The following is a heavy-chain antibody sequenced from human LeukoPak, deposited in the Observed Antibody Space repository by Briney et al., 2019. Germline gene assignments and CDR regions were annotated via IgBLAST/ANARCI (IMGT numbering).Heavy chain of an antibody. CDR3: AKDQRYNGSYYDFDY. D-gene: IGHD1-26*01. CDR1: GFTFSSYA. CDR2: ISGSGVST. Sequence: GGSLRLSCAASGFTFSSYAMNWVRQAPGKGLEWVSGISGSGVSTYYADSVKGRFTISRDNSKNTLFLQMNSLRAEDTAVYYCAKDQRYNGSYYDFDYWGQGTLVTVSS. V-gene: IGHV3-23*01. J-gene: IGHJ4*02.